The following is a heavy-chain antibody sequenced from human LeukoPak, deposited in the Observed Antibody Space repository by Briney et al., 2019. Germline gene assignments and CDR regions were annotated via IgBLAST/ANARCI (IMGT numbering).Heavy chain of an antibody. V-gene: IGHV4-39*07. CDR2: IYYSGTT. CDR3: AGTYYYDSSGYYHYSL. Sequence: SETLSLTCTVSGGSISSSSKYWGWIRQPPGKGLEWIGSIYYSGTTYYNPSLKSRVTISVDTSKNQFSLKLSSVTAADTAVYYCAGTYYYDSSGYYHYSLWGQGTLVTVSS. D-gene: IGHD3-22*01. CDR1: GGSISSSSKY. J-gene: IGHJ4*02.